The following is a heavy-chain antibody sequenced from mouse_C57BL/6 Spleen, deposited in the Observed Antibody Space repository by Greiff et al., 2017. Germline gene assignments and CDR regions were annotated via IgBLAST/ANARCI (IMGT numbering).Heavy chain of an antibody. CDR1: GYTFTDYE. CDR3: TREAAYYSNYGFAY. CDR2: IDPETGGT. V-gene: IGHV1-15*01. Sequence: QVQLKQSGAELVRPGASVTLSCKASGYTFTDYEMHWVKQTPVHGLEWIGAIDPETGGTAYNQKFKGKAILTADKSSSTAYMELRSLTSEDSAVYYCTREAAYYSNYGFAYWGQGTLVTVSA. D-gene: IGHD2-5*01. J-gene: IGHJ3*01.